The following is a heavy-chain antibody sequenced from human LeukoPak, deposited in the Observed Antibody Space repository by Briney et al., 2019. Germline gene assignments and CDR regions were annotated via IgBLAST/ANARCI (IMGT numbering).Heavy chain of an antibody. Sequence: GGSLRPSCAASGFTFSSYAMHWVRQAPGKGLEYVSAMSSNGGTTYYANSVKGRFTISRDNSKNTLYLQMGSLRAEDMAVYHCARGGQQLVDWYFDLWGRGTLVTVSS. CDR3: ARGGQQLVDWYFDL. CDR1: GFTFSSYA. CDR2: MSSNGGTT. J-gene: IGHJ2*01. D-gene: IGHD6-13*01. V-gene: IGHV3-64*01.